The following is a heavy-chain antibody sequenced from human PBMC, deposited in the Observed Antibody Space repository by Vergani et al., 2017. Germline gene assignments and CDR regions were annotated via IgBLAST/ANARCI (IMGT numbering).Heavy chain of an antibody. CDR1: GATFRSNT. V-gene: IGHV1-69*08. CDR3: ARDPRGYGGDPEDYCYGMDV. Sequence: QVQLMQSGAEVKKPGSSVKVSCKASGATFRSNTISWVRQVPGQGLEWMGRIIPVLGKTKYAQDFQGRLTITADTSTSTAYMELTSLRSQDTAVYYCARDPRGYGGDPEDYCYGMDVWGQGTTVTVSS. J-gene: IGHJ6*02. CDR2: IIPVLGKT. D-gene: IGHD2-21*02.